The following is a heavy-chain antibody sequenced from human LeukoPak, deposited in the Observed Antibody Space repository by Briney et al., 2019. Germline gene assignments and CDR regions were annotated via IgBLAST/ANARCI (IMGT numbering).Heavy chain of an antibody. CDR2: IKQDGRDT. J-gene: IGHJ4*02. CDR1: GFTLNTHW. V-gene: IGHV3-7*03. CDR3: ATSEGY. Sequence: PGGSLRLSCAASGFTLNTHWMSWVRQAPGKGLEWVANIKQDGRDTYYVDSVKGRFTISRDNAKNSLNLQMSSLRAEDMAMYYCATSEGYWGQGTLVTVSS.